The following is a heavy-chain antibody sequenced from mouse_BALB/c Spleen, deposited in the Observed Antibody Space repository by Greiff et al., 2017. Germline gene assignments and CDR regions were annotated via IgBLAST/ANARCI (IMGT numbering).Heavy chain of an antibody. V-gene: IGHV1-9*01. CDR2: ILPGSGST. J-gene: IGHJ4*01. CDR1: GYTFSSYW. CDR3: ARSGPYYGNPKDY. D-gene: IGHD2-10*01. Sequence: QVQLKQSGAELMKPGASVKISCKATGYTFSSYWIEWVKQRPGHGLEWIGEILPGSGSTNYNEKFKGKATFTADTSSNTAYMQLSSLTSEDSAVYYCARSGPYYGNPKDYWGQGTSVTVSS.